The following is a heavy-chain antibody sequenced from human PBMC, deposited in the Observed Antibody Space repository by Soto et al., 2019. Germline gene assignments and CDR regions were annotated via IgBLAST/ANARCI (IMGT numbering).Heavy chain of an antibody. CDR2: IFYTGTT. CDR1: GGAISFNSYY. J-gene: IGHJ5*02. D-gene: IGHD2-21*01. Sequence: SESMSLTSSVCGGAISFNSYYWGWIRQPPGKGLEWVGGIFYTGTTYYSPSLKDRVTISVDTSKNSFSLNLTSVTAADTAVYFCARLVVVAPGANAWGQGTLVTVSS. CDR3: ARLVVVAPGANA. V-gene: IGHV4-39*02.